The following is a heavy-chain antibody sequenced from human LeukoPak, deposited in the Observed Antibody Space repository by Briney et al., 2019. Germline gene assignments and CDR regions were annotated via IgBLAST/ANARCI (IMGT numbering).Heavy chain of an antibody. CDR3: ARSHYDVLTGYYTSPYYYYMDV. V-gene: IGHV4-61*02. CDR2: IYASGST. CDR1: GGSISTGNYY. D-gene: IGHD3-9*01. J-gene: IGHJ6*03. Sequence: SETLSLTCTVSGGSISTGNYYWSWIRQPAGKGLEWIGRIYASGSTNYNPSLKSRVTISVDTSKNQFSLKLSSVTAADTAVYYCARSHYDVLTGYYTSPYYYYMDVWGKGTTVTVSS.